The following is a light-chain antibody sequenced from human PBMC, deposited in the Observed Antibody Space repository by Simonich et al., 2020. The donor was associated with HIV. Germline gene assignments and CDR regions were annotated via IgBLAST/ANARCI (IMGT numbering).Light chain of an antibody. Sequence: DIVMTHSPDSLAVSLGERATINCKSSKSVLYSSNNKNYLVWYQQKPGQPPKLLIYWASTRESGVPDRFSGSGSGTDFTLTISSLQAEDVAVYYCQQYYSSPRTFGQGTKVEIK. V-gene: IGKV4-1*01. J-gene: IGKJ1*01. CDR3: QQYYSSPRT. CDR1: KSVLYSSNNKNY. CDR2: WAS.